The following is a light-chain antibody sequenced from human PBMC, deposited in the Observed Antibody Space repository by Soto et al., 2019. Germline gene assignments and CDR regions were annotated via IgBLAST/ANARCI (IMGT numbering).Light chain of an antibody. CDR2: KAS. CDR1: QSISSW. CDR3: QQYNSYPWT. V-gene: IGKV1-5*03. J-gene: IGKJ1*01. Sequence: DIQMTQSPSTLSASVGDRVTITCRASQSISSWLAWYQQKPGKAPKLLIYKASSLESGVPSRFSGSGSGTXXXLXISXLXPXDFATYYCQQYNSYPWTFGQGTKVEIK.